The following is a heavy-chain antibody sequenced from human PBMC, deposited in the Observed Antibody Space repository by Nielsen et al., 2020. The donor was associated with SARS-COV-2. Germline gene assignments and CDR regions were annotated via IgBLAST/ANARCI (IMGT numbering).Heavy chain of an antibody. J-gene: IGHJ3*02. Sequence: SVKVSCKASGFTFTSSAVQWVRQARGQRLEWIGWSVVGSGNTNYAQKFQERVTITRDMSTSTAYMELSSLRSEDTAVYYCAAPYCSSTSCYDAFDIWGQGTMVTVSS. CDR3: AAPYCSSTSCYDAFDI. CDR2: SVVGSGNT. D-gene: IGHD2-2*01. V-gene: IGHV1-58*01. CDR1: GFTFTSSA.